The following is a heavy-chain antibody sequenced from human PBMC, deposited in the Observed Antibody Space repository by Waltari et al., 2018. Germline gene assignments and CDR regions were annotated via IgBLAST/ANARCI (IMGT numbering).Heavy chain of an antibody. CDR3: SKDYGDYPRDAFDI. CDR2: ISGSGGRT. Sequence: EVQLLESGGGLVQPGGSLRLSCAASGFTFSSYAMSWVRQAPGKGLEWVSVISGSGGRTYYADSVKGRFTISRDNSNNTLYLQMNSLRAEDTAVYYCSKDYGDYPRDAFDIWGQGTMVTVSS. V-gene: IGHV3-23*01. J-gene: IGHJ3*02. D-gene: IGHD4-17*01. CDR1: GFTFSSYA.